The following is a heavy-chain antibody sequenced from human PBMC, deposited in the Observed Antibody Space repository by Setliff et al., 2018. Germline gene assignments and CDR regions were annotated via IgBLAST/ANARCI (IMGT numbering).Heavy chain of an antibody. CDR3: ARGSGDHCSGASCYFLH. V-gene: IGHV3-7*03. Sequence: GGSLRLSCAASGFTFSNHWMTWVRQAPGKGLEWVANIKQDGSDKYYADSVKGRFTISRDNAENSLYLQMNSLRADDTAVYYCARGSGDHCSGASCYFLHWGQGSLVTVSS. J-gene: IGHJ4*02. CDR1: GFTFSNHW. D-gene: IGHD2-15*01. CDR2: IKQDGSDK.